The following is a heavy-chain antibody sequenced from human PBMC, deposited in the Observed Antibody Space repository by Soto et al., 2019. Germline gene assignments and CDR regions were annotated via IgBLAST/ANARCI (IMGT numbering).Heavy chain of an antibody. D-gene: IGHD3-9*01. Sequence: GGSLRLSCAASGFTFSSYAMSWVRQAPGKGLEWVSAISGSGGSTYYADSVKGRFTISRDNSKNTLYLQMNSLRAEDTAVYYCAKVELHALPHYDILTGYFGGDFDYWGQGTLVTVSS. CDR1: GFTFSSYA. V-gene: IGHV3-23*01. CDR3: AKVELHALPHYDILTGYFGGDFDY. J-gene: IGHJ4*02. CDR2: ISGSGGST.